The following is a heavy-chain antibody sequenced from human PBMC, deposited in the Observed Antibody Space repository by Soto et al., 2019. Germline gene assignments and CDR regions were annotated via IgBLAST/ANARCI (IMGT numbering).Heavy chain of an antibody. J-gene: IGHJ4*02. CDR1: GYTFIGHD. V-gene: IGHV1-8*01. Sequence: ASVKVSFKASGYTFIGHDISWLRQAPGQGLEWLGWMNPNSGYTAYAQKFQGRVTMTRDTSIRTAYMELNSLTSEDTALYFCARFSSRPLLSDFDYWGQGTLVTVSS. D-gene: IGHD2-21*02. CDR3: ARFSSRPLLSDFDY. CDR2: MNPNSGYT.